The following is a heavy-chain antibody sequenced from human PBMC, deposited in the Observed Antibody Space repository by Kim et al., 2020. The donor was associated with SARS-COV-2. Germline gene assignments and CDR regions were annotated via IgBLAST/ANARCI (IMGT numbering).Heavy chain of an antibody. CDR1: GFTFSSYA. Sequence: GGSLRLSCAASGFTFSSYAMHWVRQAPGKGLEWVAVISYDGSNKYYVDSVKGRFTISRDNSKNTLYLQMNSLRAEDTAVYYCARAHSSSWFSSTSSFDYWGQGTLVTVSS. V-gene: IGHV3-30*04. D-gene: IGHD6-13*01. J-gene: IGHJ4*02. CDR2: ISYDGSNK. CDR3: ARAHSSSWFSSTSSFDY.